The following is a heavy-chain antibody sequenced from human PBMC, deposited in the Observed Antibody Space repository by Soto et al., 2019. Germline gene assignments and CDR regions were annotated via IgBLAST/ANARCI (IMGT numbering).Heavy chain of an antibody. Sequence: SETLSLTCTVSGGSISSGDYYWSWIRQPTGKGLEWIGYIYYSGSTYYNPSLKSRVTISVDTSKNQFSLKLSSVTAADTAVYYCASEFRRGGYVIYYGMDVWGQGTTVTVSS. V-gene: IGHV4-30-4*08. CDR3: ASEFRRGGYVIYYGMDV. CDR1: GGSISSGDYY. J-gene: IGHJ6*02. CDR2: IYYSGST. D-gene: IGHD3-10*02.